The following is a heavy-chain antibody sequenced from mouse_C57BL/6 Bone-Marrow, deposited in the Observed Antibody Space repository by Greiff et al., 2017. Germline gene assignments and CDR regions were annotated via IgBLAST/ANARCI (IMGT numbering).Heavy chain of an antibody. CDR2: ISSGSSTI. Sequence: EVQLVESGGGLVKPGGSLKLSCAASGFTFSDYGMHWVRQAPEKGLEWVAYISSGSSTIYYADTVKGRFTISRDNAKNTLFLQMTSLRSEDTAMYYCATERFAYWGQGTLVTVSA. CDR1: GFTFSDYG. V-gene: IGHV5-17*01. J-gene: IGHJ3*01. CDR3: ATERFAY.